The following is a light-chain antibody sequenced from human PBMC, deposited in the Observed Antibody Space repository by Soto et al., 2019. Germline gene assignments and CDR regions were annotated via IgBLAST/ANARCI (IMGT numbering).Light chain of an antibody. V-gene: IGLV2-14*01. CDR1: SRDVGGYRY. CDR3: SSYTSRNTLV. CDR2: EVS. Sequence: QSALTQPASVSGSPGQSITISCTGTSRDVGGYRYVSWYQHHPGKAPKLLIYEVSNRPSGVSNRFSGSKSGNTASLTISGLQAEDEADYYCSSYTSRNTLVFGTGTKLTVL. J-gene: IGLJ1*01.